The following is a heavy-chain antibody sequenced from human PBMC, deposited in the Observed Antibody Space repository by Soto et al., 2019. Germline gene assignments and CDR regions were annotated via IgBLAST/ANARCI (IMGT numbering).Heavy chain of an antibody. J-gene: IGHJ4*02. CDR3: AGVPDY. Sequence: SETLSLTCAVSGGSISSGGYSWSWIRQPPGKGLEWIGYMYHSGSTYYNPSLKSRVTISIDRSKNQFSLKLSSVTAADTAVYYCAGVPDYWGRGILATVPS. D-gene: IGHD2-2*01. CDR2: MYHSGST. V-gene: IGHV4-30-2*01. CDR1: GGSISSGGYS.